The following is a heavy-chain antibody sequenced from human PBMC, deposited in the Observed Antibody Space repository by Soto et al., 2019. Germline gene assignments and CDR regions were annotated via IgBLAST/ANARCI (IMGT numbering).Heavy chain of an antibody. V-gene: IGHV3-49*03. CDR2: IRSKAYGGTT. D-gene: IGHD3-3*01. CDR1: GFTFGDYA. CDR3: TRDPDYDFWSGYYSL. Sequence: GGSLRLSCTASGFTFGDYAMSWFRQAPGKGLEWVGFIRSKAYGGTTEYAASVKGRFTISRDDSKSIAYLQMNSLKTEDTAVYYCTRDPDYDFWSGYYSLWGQGTLVTVSS. J-gene: IGHJ4*02.